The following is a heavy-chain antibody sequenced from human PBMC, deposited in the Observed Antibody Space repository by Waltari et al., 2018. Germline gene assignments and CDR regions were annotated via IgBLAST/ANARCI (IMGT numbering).Heavy chain of an antibody. CDR1: GASCRRISFY. Sequence: HLQLQEPGPGLGKLSGPLPPTATSPGASCRRISFYWGWIRQSPGKGLEWIGSIYYSGSTDYNPTLKSRVTISGDTSKNQFSLKLSSVTAADTAVYYCARHWKKSGYRFDPWGQGTLVTVSS. CDR3: ARHWKKSGYRFDP. D-gene: IGHD5-12*01. CDR2: IYYSGST. V-gene: IGHV4-39*01. J-gene: IGHJ5*02.